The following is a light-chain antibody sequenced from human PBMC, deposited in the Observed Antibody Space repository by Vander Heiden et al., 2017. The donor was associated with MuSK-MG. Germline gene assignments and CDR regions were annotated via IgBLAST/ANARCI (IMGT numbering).Light chain of an antibody. CDR1: NIGSKS. J-gene: IGLJ2*01. Sequence: SYVLTQPPSLSVAPGQTARITCGGNNIGSKSVHWYQQKPGQAPVLVVYDDRDRPSGIPERFSGSNSGNTATLTISRVEAGDEADYYCQVWDSSSDHVVFGGGTKLTVL. CDR3: QVWDSSSDHVV. V-gene: IGLV3-21*02. CDR2: DDR.